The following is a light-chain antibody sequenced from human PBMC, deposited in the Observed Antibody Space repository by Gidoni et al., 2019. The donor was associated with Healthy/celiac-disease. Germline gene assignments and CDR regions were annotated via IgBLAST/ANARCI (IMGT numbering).Light chain of an antibody. CDR2: AAS. V-gene: IGKV1-9*01. CDR1: QGISSY. J-gene: IGKJ3*01. CDR3: QQLNRYHGT. Sequence: DIQLTQSPSFLSASVGDRVTITCRASQGISSYLAWYQQKPGKAPKLLIYAASTLQRGVPSRFSCSGSGTEFTLTISSLQPEDFATYYCQQLNRYHGTFGPGTKVDIK.